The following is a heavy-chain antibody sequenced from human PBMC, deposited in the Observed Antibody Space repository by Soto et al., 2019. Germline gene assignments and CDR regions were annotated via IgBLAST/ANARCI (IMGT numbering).Heavy chain of an antibody. CDR1: GFTFSSYG. J-gene: IGHJ6*02. Sequence: GGSLRLSCAASGFTFSSYGMHWVRQAPGKGLEWVAVIWYDGSNKYYADSVKGRFTISRDNSKNTLYLQMNSLRAEDTAVYYCARELGWYYYYSMDVWGQGTTVTVSS. V-gene: IGHV3-33*01. CDR3: ARELGWYYYYSMDV. CDR2: IWYDGSNK. D-gene: IGHD2-15*01.